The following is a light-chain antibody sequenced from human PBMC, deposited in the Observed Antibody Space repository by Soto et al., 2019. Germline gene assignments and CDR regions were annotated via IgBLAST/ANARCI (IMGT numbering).Light chain of an antibody. CDR3: QQYGTSPLT. CDR1: QSVRSNS. Sequence: EIVLTQSPRTLSLSPGESATLSCTASQSVRSNSLAWYQQKPGQAPRLLMFGASGRATGTPPRFSGRGSGTDLTHTISRLEPEDFAVYYCQQYGTSPLTFGGGTKVDI. CDR2: GAS. J-gene: IGKJ4*01. V-gene: IGKV3-20*01.